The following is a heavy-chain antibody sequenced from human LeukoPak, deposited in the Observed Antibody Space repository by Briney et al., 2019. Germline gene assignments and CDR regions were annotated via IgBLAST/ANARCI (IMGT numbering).Heavy chain of an antibody. J-gene: IGHJ4*02. CDR2: IYPGDSDT. CDR1: GYSFRSYW. D-gene: IGHD2-15*01. Sequence: NHGESLKISCKGSGYSFRSYWIGWVRQMPGKGLEWMGIIYPGDSDTRYRPSFQGQVTISVDESINTAYLQWSSLKASDSAVFYCARQDGSGLYYFDYWGQGTLVTVSS. V-gene: IGHV5-51*01. CDR3: ARQDGSGLYYFDY.